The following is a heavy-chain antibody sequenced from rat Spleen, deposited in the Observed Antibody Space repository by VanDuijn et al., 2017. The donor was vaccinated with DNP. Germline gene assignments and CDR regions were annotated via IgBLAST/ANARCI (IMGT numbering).Heavy chain of an antibody. CDR3: ARPNYGGYEGWFAY. D-gene: IGHD1-11*01. Sequence: EVQLVESGGGLVQPGRSMKLSCAASGFTFSSFPMAWVRQAPTKGLEWVTAIYTSGVSTYYRDSVKGRFTVSRDNTKSSLYLQMDSLRSEDTATYYCARPNYGGYEGWFAYWGQGTLVTVSS. CDR2: IYTSGVST. V-gene: IGHV5-46*01. J-gene: IGHJ3*01. CDR1: GFTFSSFP.